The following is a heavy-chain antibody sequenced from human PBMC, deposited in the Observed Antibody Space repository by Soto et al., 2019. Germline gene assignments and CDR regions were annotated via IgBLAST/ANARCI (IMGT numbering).Heavy chain of an antibody. Sequence: QVQLVQSGAEVKKPGSSVQVSCKASGGTFSSYAISWVRQAPGPGLEWMGGIIPIFGTANYAQKFQGRVTITADESTSTAHMELSSLRSEDTAVYYCARGLTPGRVGLRTDYYYGMDVWGQGTTVTVSS. CDR1: GGTFSSYA. D-gene: IGHD4-4*01. V-gene: IGHV1-69*01. J-gene: IGHJ6*02. CDR3: ARGLTPGRVGLRTDYYYGMDV. CDR2: IIPIFGTA.